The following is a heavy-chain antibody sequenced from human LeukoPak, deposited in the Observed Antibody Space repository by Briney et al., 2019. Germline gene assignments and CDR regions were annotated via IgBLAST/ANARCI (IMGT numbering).Heavy chain of an antibody. V-gene: IGHV4-61*02. CDR2: IYTSGST. CDR1: GGSISSGSDY. D-gene: IGHD3-10*02. J-gene: IGHJ3*02. CDR3: ARGSYYVAFDI. Sequence: SETLSLTCTVSGGSISSGSDYWSWIRQPAGKGLEWIGRIYTSGSTNYNPSLKSRVTMSVDTSKNQFSLKLSSVTAADTAVYYCARGSYYVAFDIWGQGTMVTVSS.